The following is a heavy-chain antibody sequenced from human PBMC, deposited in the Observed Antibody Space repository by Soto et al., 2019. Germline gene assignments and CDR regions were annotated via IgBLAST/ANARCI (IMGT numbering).Heavy chain of an antibody. CDR1: GFTFSSYG. Sequence: QVQLVESGGGVVQPGRSLRLSCAASGFTFSSYGMHWVRQAPGEGLEWVAVISYDGSNKYYADAVKGRFTISRDNSKNTLYLQMNSLRAEDTAVYYCAKDLDYGELYYYYYGMDVWGQGTTVTVSS. CDR3: AKDLDYGELYYYYYGMDV. CDR2: ISYDGSNK. D-gene: IGHD4-17*01. V-gene: IGHV3-30*18. J-gene: IGHJ6*02.